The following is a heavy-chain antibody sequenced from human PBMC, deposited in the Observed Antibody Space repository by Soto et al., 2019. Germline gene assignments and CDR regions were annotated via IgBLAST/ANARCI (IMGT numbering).Heavy chain of an antibody. CDR2: IPHGGTT. CDR3: ARASGGNSGWGHGSDP. D-gene: IGHD2-21*02. V-gene: IGHV4-38-2*01. CDR1: DYSISSGYS. J-gene: IGHJ5*02. Sequence: SETLSLTCAVSDYSISSGYSWGWIRQPPGRGLEWIGSIPHGGTTYYTPSLRSRVTISRDTSNNQFSLKLSSVTAADTAVYYCARASGGNSGWGHGSDPWGQGTLVTVSS.